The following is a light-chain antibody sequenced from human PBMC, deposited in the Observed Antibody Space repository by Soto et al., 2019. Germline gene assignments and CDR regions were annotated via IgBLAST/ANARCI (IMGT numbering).Light chain of an antibody. J-gene: IGLJ2*01. CDR1: SRDVGGYNY. Sequence: QPVLTQPASVSGSPGQSITISCTGTSRDVGGYNYVSWYQQHPGKAPKLMIYEVSNRPSGVSNRFSGSKSGNTASLTISGLQAEDEGDYYCSSYGSSITVVFGGGTKLTVL. CDR2: EVS. CDR3: SSYGSSITVV. V-gene: IGLV2-14*01.